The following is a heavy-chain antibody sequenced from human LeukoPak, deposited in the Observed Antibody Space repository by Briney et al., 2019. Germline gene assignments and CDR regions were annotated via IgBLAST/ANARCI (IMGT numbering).Heavy chain of an antibody. D-gene: IGHD3-22*01. J-gene: IGHJ4*02. CDR3: ARTRTYYYDRAMFDY. V-gene: IGHV4-59*12. CDR1: GGSISSYY. Sequence: PSETLSLTCTVSGGSISSYYWSWIRQPPGKGLEWIGYIYYSGSTNYNPSLKSRVTISVDTSKNQFSLKLSSVTAADTAVYYCARTRTYYYDRAMFDYWGQGTLVTVSS. CDR2: IYYSGST.